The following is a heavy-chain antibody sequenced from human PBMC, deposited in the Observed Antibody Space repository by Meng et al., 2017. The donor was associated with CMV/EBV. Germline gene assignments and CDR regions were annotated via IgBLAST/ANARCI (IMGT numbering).Heavy chain of an antibody. J-gene: IGHJ6*02. CDR2: IIPILGIA. D-gene: IGHD5-18*01. CDR3: ATGYSPEWYYYGMDV. CDR1: GGTFSSYA. Sequence: SVKVSCKASGGTFSSYAISWVRQAPGQGLEWMGGIIPILGIANYAQKFQGRVTIAADKSTSTAYMELSSLRSEDTAVYYCATGYSPEWYYYGMDVWGQGTTVTVSS. V-gene: IGHV1-69*10.